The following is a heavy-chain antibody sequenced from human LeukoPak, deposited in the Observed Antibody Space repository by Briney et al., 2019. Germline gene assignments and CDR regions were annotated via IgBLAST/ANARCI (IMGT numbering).Heavy chain of an antibody. V-gene: IGHV3-23*01. CDR2: ISGGGSHT. CDR3: AKADLRHWAGSPNFDF. Sequence: GGSLRLSCAASGFTYDDYSMTWVRQGPGKGLEWVSTISGGGSHTYYAASVKGRFTISRDNSKNTLFLQMDSLRVEDTAVYYCAKADLRHWAGSPNFDFWGQGILVTVSS. D-gene: IGHD6-19*01. J-gene: IGHJ4*02. CDR1: GFTYDDYS.